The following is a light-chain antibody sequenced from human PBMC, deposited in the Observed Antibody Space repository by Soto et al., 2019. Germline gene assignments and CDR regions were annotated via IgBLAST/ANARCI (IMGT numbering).Light chain of an antibody. CDR3: QQYNSYSWT. Sequence: DIQMTQSPSTLSASVGDRVTITCRASQSISSWFAWYQQKPGKAPKLLIYKASSLESGVPSRFSGSGSGTEFILTISSLQPDDFATYYCQQYNSYSWTFGQGTKVEIK. V-gene: IGKV1-5*03. J-gene: IGKJ1*01. CDR1: QSISSW. CDR2: KAS.